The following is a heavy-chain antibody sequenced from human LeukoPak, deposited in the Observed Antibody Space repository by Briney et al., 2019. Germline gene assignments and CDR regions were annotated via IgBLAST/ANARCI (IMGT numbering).Heavy chain of an antibody. D-gene: IGHD6-19*01. CDR3: GKDAHAGWFKNYYFDS. CDR1: GFTFTSYA. Sequence: PGGSLRLSCAASGFTFTSYAMSWVRQAPGKGLEWVSAISGRGGSTFYADSVKGRFTISRDNSENTLYLQMNSLRADGTAVYYCGKDAHAGWFKNYYFDSWGQGTLVTVSS. J-gene: IGHJ4*02. CDR2: ISGRGGST. V-gene: IGHV3-23*01.